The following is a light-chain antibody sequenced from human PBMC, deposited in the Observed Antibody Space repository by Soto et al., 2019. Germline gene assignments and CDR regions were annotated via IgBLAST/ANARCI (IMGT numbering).Light chain of an antibody. V-gene: IGKV1-5*03. CDR2: KAS. J-gene: IGKJ1*01. CDR1: QSISSW. Sequence: DIQLTQSPSTLSASVGDRVTITCRASQSISSWLAWYQQKPGKAPNLLIYKASNLQSGVPSRFSGSGSGTEFTLTISSLQPDDFATYYCQQYDSHVTFRQGTKVEIK. CDR3: QQYDSHVT.